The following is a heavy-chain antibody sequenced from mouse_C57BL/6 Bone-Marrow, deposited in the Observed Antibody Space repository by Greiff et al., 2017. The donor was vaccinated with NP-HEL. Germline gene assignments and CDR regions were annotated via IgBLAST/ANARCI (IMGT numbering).Heavy chain of an antibody. D-gene: IGHD1-1*01. CDR1: GYTFTSYW. Sequence: QVQLQQPGAELVMPGASVKLSCKASGYTFTSYWMHWVKQRPGQGLEWIGEIDPSDSYTNYNQKFKGKSTLTVDKSSSTAYMQLSSLTSEYSAVYYCARYVTLNYYGSSYWYFDVWGTGTTVTVSS. CDR3: ARYVTLNYYGSSYWYFDV. CDR2: IDPSDSYT. V-gene: IGHV1-69*01. J-gene: IGHJ1*03.